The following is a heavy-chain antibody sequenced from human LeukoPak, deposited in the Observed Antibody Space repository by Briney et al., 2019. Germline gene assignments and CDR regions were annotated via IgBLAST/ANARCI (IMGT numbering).Heavy chain of an antibody. D-gene: IGHD6-13*01. V-gene: IGHV1-46*01. CDR2: INPSGSST. J-gene: IGHJ4*02. CDR1: GYTFTSYD. Sequence: ASVKVSCKASGYTFTSYDINWVRQAPGQGLEWLGLINPSGSSTLYAQKFQGRVTMTRDMSTTTDYMELSSLKASDTAMYYCARLAAAASPAGYWGQGTLVTVSS. CDR3: ARLAAAASPAGY.